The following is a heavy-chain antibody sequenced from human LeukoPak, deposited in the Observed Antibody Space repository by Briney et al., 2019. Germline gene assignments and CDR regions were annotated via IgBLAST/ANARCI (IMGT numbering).Heavy chain of an antibody. CDR1: GGTFSSYA. CDR2: ITPIFGTA. CDR3: ASAAAHDPPYYYYMDV. V-gene: IGHV1-69*06. Sequence: GASVKVSCKASGGTFSSYAISWVRQAPGQGLEWMGGITPIFGTANYAQKFQGRVTITADKSTSTAYMELSSLRSEDTAVYYCASAAAHDPPYYYYMDVWGKGTTVTVSS. J-gene: IGHJ6*03. D-gene: IGHD6-13*01.